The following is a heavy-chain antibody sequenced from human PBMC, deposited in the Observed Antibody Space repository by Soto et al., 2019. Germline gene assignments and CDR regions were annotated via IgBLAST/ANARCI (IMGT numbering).Heavy chain of an antibody. J-gene: IGHJ4*02. Sequence: GGSLRLSCAASGFTFSGKSMHWVRQAPGKGLEWVALVSPDGSQTFYADSVRGRFTISRDNSKNTAYLQMNSLTAEDTSLYLCATDIGSPWLLNSWGQGTLVTVSS. V-gene: IGHV3-30-3*01. CDR2: VSPDGSQT. CDR3: ATDIGSPWLLNS. CDR1: GFTFSGKS. D-gene: IGHD5-12*01.